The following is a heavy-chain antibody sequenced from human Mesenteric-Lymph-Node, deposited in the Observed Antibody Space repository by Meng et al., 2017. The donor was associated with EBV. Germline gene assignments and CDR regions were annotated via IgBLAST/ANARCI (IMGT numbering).Heavy chain of an antibody. D-gene: IGHD4-23*01. Sequence: VKTPAESLKIPCKGSGYSFTRYGIGWVRRMPGNGLEWMVIIYPGDSDTRYSPSFQGQVTISADKSISTAYLQWSSLKASDTAMYYCARQQGNSGGDYWGQGTLVTVSS. CDR3: ARQQGNSGGDY. V-gene: IGHV5-51*01. CDR1: GYSFTRYG. CDR2: IYPGDSDT. J-gene: IGHJ4*02.